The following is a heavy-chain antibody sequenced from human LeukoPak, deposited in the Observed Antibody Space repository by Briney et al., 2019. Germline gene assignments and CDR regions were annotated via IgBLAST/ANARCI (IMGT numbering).Heavy chain of an antibody. CDR3: ARGRVGAITCDY. Sequence: ASVKVSSKASRYTFTGYVMHRVRQAPGQGLGWLGRINPNSGGTHSAQNFQGRVTMTRDTSISTAYMELSRRRSDDTAVYYFARGRVGAITCDYWGQGTLVTVSS. D-gene: IGHD1-26*01. V-gene: IGHV1-2*06. CDR1: RYTFTGYV. CDR2: INPNSGGT. J-gene: IGHJ4*02.